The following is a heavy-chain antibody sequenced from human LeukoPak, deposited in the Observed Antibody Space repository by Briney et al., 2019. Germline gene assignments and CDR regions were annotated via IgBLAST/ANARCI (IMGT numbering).Heavy chain of an antibody. D-gene: IGHD2-15*01. V-gene: IGHV3-21*01. CDR3: ARVLETDCTGGSCYSGLDY. J-gene: IGHJ4*02. Sequence: PGGSLRLSCAASGFTFSSYNMKWVRQAPGEGLEWVSSISRTGTYIYYADSVKGRFTVSRDNAQNSPYLQMNSLRVEDTAVYYCARVLETDCTGGSCYSGLDYWGQGTLVTVSS. CDR1: GFTFSSYN. CDR2: ISRTGTYI.